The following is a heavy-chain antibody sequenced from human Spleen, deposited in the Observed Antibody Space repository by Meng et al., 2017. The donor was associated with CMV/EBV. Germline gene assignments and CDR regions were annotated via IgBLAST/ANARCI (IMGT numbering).Heavy chain of an antibody. J-gene: IGHJ3*01. CDR2: INPDGGTT. D-gene: IGHD3-22*01. CDR3: ARDLVGYDAFDV. CDR1: GYSFITYY. V-gene: IGHV1-46*01. Sequence: ASVKVSCKASGYSFITYYIHWVRQAPGQGLEWMGRINPDGGTTTYSQKFQGEITLTSDTSTTTVFLELSSLKSEGTAIYYCARDLVGYDAFDVWGQGTMVTVSS.